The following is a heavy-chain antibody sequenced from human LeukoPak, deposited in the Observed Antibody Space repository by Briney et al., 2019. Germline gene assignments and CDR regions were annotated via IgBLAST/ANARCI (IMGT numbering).Heavy chain of an antibody. CDR1: GGSISSYY. CDR3: ARIRITMVRGVIMGYYFDY. Sequence: PSETLSLTCTVSGGSISSYYWSWIRQPPGKGLEWVGYIYYSGSTNYNPSLKSRVTISVDTSKNQFSLKLSPVTAADTAVYYCARIRITMVRGVIMGYYFDYWGQGTLVTVSS. V-gene: IGHV4-59*01. J-gene: IGHJ4*02. CDR2: IYYSGST. D-gene: IGHD3-10*01.